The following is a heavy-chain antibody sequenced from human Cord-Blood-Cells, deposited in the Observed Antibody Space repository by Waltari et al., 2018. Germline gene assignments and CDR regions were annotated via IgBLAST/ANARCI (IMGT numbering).Heavy chain of an antibody. D-gene: IGHD4-17*01. CDR1: GFTFSSYG. J-gene: IGHJ4*02. CDR3: ARARITDYGDYYFDY. Sequence: QVQLVESGGGVVQPGRSLRLSCAASGFTFSSYGMHWVRQAPGKGLEWVAFIWDDGNNQYYADSVKGRFTISRDNSKNTLYLQMNSLRAEDTAVYYCARARITDYGDYYFDYWGQGTLVTVSS. V-gene: IGHV3-33*01. CDR2: IWDDGNNQ.